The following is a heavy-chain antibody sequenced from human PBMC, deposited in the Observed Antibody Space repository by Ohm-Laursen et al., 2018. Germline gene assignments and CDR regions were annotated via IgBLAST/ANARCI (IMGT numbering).Heavy chain of an antibody. CDR1: GYTFTGYY. J-gene: IGHJ1*01. CDR3: ARGSRVISYYDSSGYYGYFQH. CDR2: ISAYNGNT. D-gene: IGHD3-22*01. Sequence: ASVKVSCKASGYTFTGYYIHWVRQAPGQGLEWMGWISAYNGNTNYAQKLQGRVTMTTDTSTSTAYMELRSLRSDDTAVYYCARGSRVISYYDSSGYYGYFQHWGQGTLVTVSS. V-gene: IGHV1-18*04.